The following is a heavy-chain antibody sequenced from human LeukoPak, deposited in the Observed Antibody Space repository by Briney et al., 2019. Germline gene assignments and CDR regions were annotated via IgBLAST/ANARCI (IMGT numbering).Heavy chain of an antibody. D-gene: IGHD3-22*01. CDR3: AKDIAPTYYYDSSGYLFDY. V-gene: IGHV3-43*01. J-gene: IGHJ4*02. Sequence: QPGGSLRLSCAASGFTFDDYTTHWVRHAPGEGLEWVSLISWDGGSTYYADSVKGRFTISRDNSKNSLYLQMNSLRTEDTALYYCAKDIAPTYYYDSSGYLFDYWGQGTLVTVSS. CDR2: ISWDGGST. CDR1: GFTFDDYT.